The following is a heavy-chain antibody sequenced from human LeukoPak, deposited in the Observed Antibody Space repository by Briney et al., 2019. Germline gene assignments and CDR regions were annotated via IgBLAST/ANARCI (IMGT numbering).Heavy chain of an antibody. Sequence: GSSVKVSCKASGGTFSSYAITWVRQAPGQGLEWMGRIIPILGIANYAQKFQGRVTIAADKSTSTAYMELSSLRSEDTAVYYCARARDYGDYYFDYWGQGTLVTVPS. CDR2: IIPILGIA. CDR1: GGTFSSYA. V-gene: IGHV1-69*04. CDR3: ARARDYGDYYFDY. J-gene: IGHJ4*02. D-gene: IGHD4-17*01.